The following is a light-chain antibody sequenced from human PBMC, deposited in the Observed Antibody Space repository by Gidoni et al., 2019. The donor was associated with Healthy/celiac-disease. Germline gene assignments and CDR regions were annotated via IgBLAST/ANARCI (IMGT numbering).Light chain of an antibody. Sequence: DIQMTQSPSSLSASVGDRVTITCQASQDISNYLNWYQQKPGKAPKLLIYDASNWETGVPSRFSGSGSGTDFTFNISSLEPEDIATYYCKQDDNCPLTFGGGTKVEIK. CDR2: DAS. CDR3: KQDDNCPLT. J-gene: IGKJ4*02. V-gene: IGKV1-33*01. CDR1: QDISNY.